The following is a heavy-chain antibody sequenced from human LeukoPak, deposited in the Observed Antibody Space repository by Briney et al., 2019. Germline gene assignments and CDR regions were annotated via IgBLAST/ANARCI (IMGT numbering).Heavy chain of an antibody. V-gene: IGHV4-61*01. CDR1: GGSVSSGSYY. CDR2: IDYSGSP. D-gene: IGHD3-22*01. Sequence: PSETLSLTCTVSGGSVSSGSYYWSWIRQPPGKGLEWIGYIDYSGSPNYNPSLKSRLAISVDTSKNQFSLKLSSVSAADTAVYYCARFNYFDSSGYFSYYYGMDVWGQGTTVTVSS. CDR3: ARFNYFDSSGYFSYYYGMDV. J-gene: IGHJ6*02.